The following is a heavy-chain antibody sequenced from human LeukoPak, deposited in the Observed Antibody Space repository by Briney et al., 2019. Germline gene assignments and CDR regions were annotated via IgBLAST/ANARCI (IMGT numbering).Heavy chain of an antibody. Sequence: GGSLRLSCAASGFTFSDYYMSWISQAPGKGLGWVSYISSSGSTIYYADSVKGRFTISRDNAKNSLYLQMNSLRAEDTAVYYCAKDREAARRDYYMDVWGKGTTVTVSS. V-gene: IGHV3-11*04. CDR2: ISSSGSTI. CDR1: GFTFSDYY. CDR3: AKDREAARRDYYMDV. D-gene: IGHD6-6*01. J-gene: IGHJ6*03.